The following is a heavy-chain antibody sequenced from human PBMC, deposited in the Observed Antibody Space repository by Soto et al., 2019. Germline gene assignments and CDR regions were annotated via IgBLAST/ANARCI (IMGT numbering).Heavy chain of an antibody. CDR3: ARATSITLFGVVIKTGYYYGMDV. CDR1: GFTFSSYE. D-gene: IGHD3-3*01. V-gene: IGHV3-48*03. Sequence: PGGSLRLSCAASGFTFSSYEMNWVRQAPGKGLEWVSYISSSGSTIYYADSVKGRFTISRDNAKNSLYLQMNSLRAEDTAVYYCARATSITLFGVVIKTGYYYGMDVWGQGTTVTVSS. J-gene: IGHJ6*02. CDR2: ISSSGSTI.